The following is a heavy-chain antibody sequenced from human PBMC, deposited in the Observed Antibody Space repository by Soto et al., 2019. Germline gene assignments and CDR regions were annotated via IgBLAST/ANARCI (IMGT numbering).Heavy chain of an antibody. CDR3: ASSSTTTFGTWFDP. CDR2: IYHSGST. J-gene: IGHJ5*02. D-gene: IGHD2-2*01. CDR1: GGSISSSNW. Sequence: QVQLQESGPGLVKPSGTLSLTCAVSGGSISSSNWWSWVRPPPGKGLGWIGEIYHSGSTNYKPSRQSRVTISVDKSKTQFSLKLSSVTAADTAIDYCASSSTTTFGTWFDPWGQGTLVTVSS. V-gene: IGHV4-4*02.